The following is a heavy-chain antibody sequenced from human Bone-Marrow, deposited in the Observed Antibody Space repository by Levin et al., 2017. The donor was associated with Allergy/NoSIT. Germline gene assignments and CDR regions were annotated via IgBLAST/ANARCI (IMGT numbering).Heavy chain of an antibody. J-gene: IGHJ4*02. D-gene: IGHD4-17*01. Sequence: PGGSLRLSCAASGFTFRNFAMSWVRQAPGKGLEWVSSITGSAATTYYADSVKGRFTISRDNSKNTLYLQMDNLRAEDTAVYYCARTKVEGGDYLDYFDYWGQGTLVTVSS. CDR2: ITGSAATT. CDR3: ARTKVEGGDYLDYFDY. V-gene: IGHV3-23*01. CDR1: GFTFRNFA.